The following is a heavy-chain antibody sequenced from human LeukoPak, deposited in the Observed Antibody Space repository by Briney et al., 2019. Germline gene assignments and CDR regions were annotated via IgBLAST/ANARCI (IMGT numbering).Heavy chain of an antibody. J-gene: IGHJ5*02. Sequence: SVKVSCKASGGTFSSYAISWVRQAPGQGLEWMGGIIPIFGTANYAQKLQGRVTMTTDTSTSTAYMELRSLRSDDTAVYYCASKGVTMVRGDPYNWFDPWGQGTLVTVSS. CDR2: IIPIFGTA. CDR1: GGTFSSYA. V-gene: IGHV1-69*05. D-gene: IGHD3-10*01. CDR3: ASKGVTMVRGDPYNWFDP.